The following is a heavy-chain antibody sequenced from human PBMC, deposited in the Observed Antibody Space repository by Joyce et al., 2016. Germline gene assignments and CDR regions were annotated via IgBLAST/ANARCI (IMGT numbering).Heavy chain of an antibody. J-gene: IGHJ4*02. D-gene: IGHD3-3*01. CDR1: GFSLSAYS. Sequence: EVQLVESGRGLVQPGGSLRLSCVASGFSLSAYSMNWVRQAPGKGLEWISYSTSGSDTIFYADSLKGRFTISRDNAKNSLYLQMNSVRVEDTAVYYCARARLTHYDFWSGLVDYWGQGILVTVSS. CDR3: ARARLTHYDFWSGLVDY. V-gene: IGHV3-48*01. CDR2: STSGSDTI.